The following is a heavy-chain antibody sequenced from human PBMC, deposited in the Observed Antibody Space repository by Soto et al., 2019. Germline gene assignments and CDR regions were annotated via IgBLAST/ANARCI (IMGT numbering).Heavy chain of an antibody. CDR2: ISAYNGNT. CDR1: GYTFTSYG. V-gene: IGHV1-18*01. D-gene: IGHD3-3*01. J-gene: IGHJ6*02. Sequence: QVQLVQSGAEVKKPGASVKVSCKASGYTFTSYGISWVRQAPGQGLEWMGWISAYNGNTNYAQKLQGRVTMTTDTSTSTAYMELRSLRSDDTAVYYCARIELRFLEWFLYGMGVWGQGTTVTVSS. CDR3: ARIELRFLEWFLYGMGV.